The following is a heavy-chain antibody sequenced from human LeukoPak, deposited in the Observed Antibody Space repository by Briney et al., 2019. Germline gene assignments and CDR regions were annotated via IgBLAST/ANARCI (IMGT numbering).Heavy chain of an antibody. J-gene: IGHJ4*02. CDR3: ASQAGDY. CDR1: GFTFSSYA. V-gene: IGHV3-53*01. Sequence: GGSLRLSCAASGFTFSSYAMSWVRQAPGKGLEWVSVIYSGGSTYYADSVKGRFTISRDNSKNTLYLQMNSLRAEDTAVYYCASQAGDYWGQGTLVTVSS. CDR2: IYSGGST.